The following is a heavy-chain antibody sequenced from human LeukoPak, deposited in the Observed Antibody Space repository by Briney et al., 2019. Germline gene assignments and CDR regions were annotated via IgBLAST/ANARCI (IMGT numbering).Heavy chain of an antibody. CDR2: ISYDGSNK. Sequence: GGSLRLSCAASEFTFSTYAMHWVREAPGKGLEWGSVISYDGSNKYYADSVKGRFTISRDNSKNTLYLQMNSLRPEDTAVYYCARDQDDYGEPLSYYYMDVWGKGTTVTVSS. D-gene: IGHD4-17*01. V-gene: IGHV3-30*04. CDR3: ARDQDDYGEPLSYYYMDV. J-gene: IGHJ6*03. CDR1: EFTFSTYA.